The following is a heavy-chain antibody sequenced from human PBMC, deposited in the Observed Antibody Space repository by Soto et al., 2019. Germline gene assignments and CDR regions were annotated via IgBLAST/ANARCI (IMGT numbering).Heavy chain of an antibody. D-gene: IGHD2-15*01. V-gene: IGHV5-51*01. Sequence: PGESLKISCQGSGYSFNTYWIGWVRQMPGKGLEWMGIIYPGDSDTRYSPSFQGQVTISADKSISTAYLQWSSLKASDTAMYYCAKCSGASWYSPGMDVWGQGT. J-gene: IGHJ6*02. CDR2: IYPGDSDT. CDR3: AKCSGASWYSPGMDV. CDR1: GYSFNTYW.